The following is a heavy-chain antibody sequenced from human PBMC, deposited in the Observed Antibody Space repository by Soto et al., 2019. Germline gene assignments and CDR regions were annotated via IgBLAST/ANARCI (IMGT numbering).Heavy chain of an antibody. D-gene: IGHD6-13*01. CDR2: IKQEGSEK. J-gene: IGHJ6*02. Sequence: GGSLRLSSAASGFTFSSYWMSWVRQAPGKGLEWVANIKQEGSEKYYVDSVKGRFTIPRDNAKNSLYLQMNSLRAEDTAVYYCARERRGSSWYGDGWYYGMDVWGQGTTVTVSS. CDR1: GFTFSSYW. V-gene: IGHV3-7*01. CDR3: ARERRGSSWYGDGWYYGMDV.